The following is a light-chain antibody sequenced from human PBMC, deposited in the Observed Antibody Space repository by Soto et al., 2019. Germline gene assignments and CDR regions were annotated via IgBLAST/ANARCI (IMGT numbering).Light chain of an antibody. CDR2: DVN. CDR1: SSDIGAYNF. V-gene: IGLV2-14*03. Sequence: QTVVTQPASVSGSPGQSITISCTGTSSDIGAYNFVSWYQQHPGKAPKLMLYDVNIRPSGVSNRFSGSKSGNTASLTISGLQAEDEADYYCTSWTTSTTMIFGGGTQLTVL. J-gene: IGLJ2*01. CDR3: TSWTTSTTMI.